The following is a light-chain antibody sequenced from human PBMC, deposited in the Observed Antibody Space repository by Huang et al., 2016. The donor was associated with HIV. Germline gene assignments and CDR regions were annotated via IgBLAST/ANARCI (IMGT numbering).Light chain of an antibody. CDR2: AAS. J-gene: IGKJ3*01. V-gene: IGKV3-15*01. CDR3: QQYNDFRST. CDR1: QIVSSH. Sequence: ETVMTQSPVTLSVSPGDRASLSCRSSQIVSSHLAWYQQKPGQAPRLLIYAASTRATGVQARFSGSGAGTDFTLTISTLQSEDSAVYYCQQYNDFRSTFGPGTRVEIK.